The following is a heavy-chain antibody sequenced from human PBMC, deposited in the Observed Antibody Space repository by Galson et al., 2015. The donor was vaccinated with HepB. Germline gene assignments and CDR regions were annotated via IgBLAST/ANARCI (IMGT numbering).Heavy chain of an antibody. CDR3: AAGGRSAWYYDS. Sequence: SVKVSCKASGGTFYSLAISWVRQAPGQGLEWMGGIIPIFETANYAQIFQGRVTITADESTTTAYMEVTGLTSDDTAMFYCAAGGRSAWYYDSWGQGTLVTVSS. V-gene: IGHV1-69*13. CDR2: IIPIFETA. D-gene: IGHD6-19*01. J-gene: IGHJ5*01. CDR1: GGTFYSLA.